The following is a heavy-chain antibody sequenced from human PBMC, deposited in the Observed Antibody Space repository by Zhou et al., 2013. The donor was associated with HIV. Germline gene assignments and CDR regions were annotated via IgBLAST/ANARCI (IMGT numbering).Heavy chain of an antibody. V-gene: IGHV1-18*01. CDR1: GFTFSSYA. CDR2: ISTYNGNT. J-gene: IGHJ4*02. CDR3: ARLGPPCSTSTCYYHFDY. D-gene: IGHD2-2*01. Sequence: QVHLVQSGAVMKKPGSSLRISCEASGFTFSSYAISWVRQAPGQGLEWMGWISTYNGNTNYAQKFQGRVTMTTDTSTTTAYMELRSLRSDDTALYYCARLGPPCSTSTCYYHFDYWGQGTVVTVSS.